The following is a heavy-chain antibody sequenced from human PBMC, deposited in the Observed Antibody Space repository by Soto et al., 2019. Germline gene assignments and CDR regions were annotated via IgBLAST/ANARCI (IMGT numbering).Heavy chain of an antibody. J-gene: IGHJ5*02. Sequence: WETLSLTCRVSGGSITNYYWSWIRQPAGKGLEWIGRMYTKERTNYNLSFKSRVTMSVDTSKNQFSLKLNAVTAADTAVYYCARDDYKDGGNNWFDPWGQGTLVTVSS. CDR1: GGSITNYY. CDR2: MYTKERT. V-gene: IGHV4-4*07. CDR3: ARDDYKDGGNNWFDP. D-gene: IGHD3-16*01.